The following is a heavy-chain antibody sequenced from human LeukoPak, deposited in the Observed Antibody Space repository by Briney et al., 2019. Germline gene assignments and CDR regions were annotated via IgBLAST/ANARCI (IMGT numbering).Heavy chain of an antibody. CDR3: AKGGTTNHYYGMDV. CDR2: ISGSGGST. CDR1: GFTFSSFA. V-gene: IGHV3-23*01. J-gene: IGHJ6*02. Sequence: PGGSLRLSCAASGFTFSSFAMSWVRQAPGKGLEWVSAISGSGGSTYYADSVKGRFTISRDNSKNTLYLQMNSLRAEDTAVYYCAKGGTTNHYYGMDVWGQGTTVTVSS. D-gene: IGHD1-7*01.